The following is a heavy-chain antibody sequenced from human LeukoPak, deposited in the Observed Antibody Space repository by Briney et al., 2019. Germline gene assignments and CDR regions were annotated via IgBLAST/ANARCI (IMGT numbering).Heavy chain of an antibody. D-gene: IGHD2-15*01. V-gene: IGHV4-59*11. J-gene: IGHJ5*02. Sequence: SETLSLTCTVSGGSIGSHYWSWIRQSPGKGLEWIGFMYKSGSTKYNPSLQSRVTISVDTSKNQFSLKLSSVTAADTAVYYCARYCSGGNCYNWFDPWGQGTLVTLSS. CDR3: ARYCSGGNCYNWFDP. CDR1: GGSIGSHY. CDR2: MYKSGST.